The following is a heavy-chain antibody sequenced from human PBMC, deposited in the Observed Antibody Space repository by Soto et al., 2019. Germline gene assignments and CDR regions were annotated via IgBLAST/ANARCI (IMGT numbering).Heavy chain of an antibody. J-gene: IGHJ4*02. D-gene: IGHD4-4*01. Sequence: QVQLVQSGAEVKKPGSSVKVSCKASGGTFSSYAISWVRQAPGQGLEWMGGIIPIFGTANYAQKFQGRVRITADESTSTAYMELSSLRSEDTAVYYCATFDYSKRRTAADYRGQGPLVTVSS. CDR1: GGTFSSYA. V-gene: IGHV1-69*12. CDR3: ATFDYSKRRTAADY. CDR2: IIPIFGTA.